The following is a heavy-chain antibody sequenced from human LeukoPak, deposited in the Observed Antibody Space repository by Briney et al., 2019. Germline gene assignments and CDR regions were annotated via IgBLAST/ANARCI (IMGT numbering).Heavy chain of an antibody. D-gene: IGHD6-19*01. CDR2: IRSKAYGGTT. CDR1: GFTFGDYA. V-gene: IGHV3-49*03. CDR3: TRDSESIAVAGAPVPFDY. Sequence: PGGSLRLSCTASGFTFGDYAMSWFRQAPGKGLEWVGFIRSKAYGGTTEYAASVKGRFTISRDDSKSIAYLQMNSLKTEDTAVYYCTRDSESIAVAGAPVPFDYWGQGTLVTVSS. J-gene: IGHJ4*02.